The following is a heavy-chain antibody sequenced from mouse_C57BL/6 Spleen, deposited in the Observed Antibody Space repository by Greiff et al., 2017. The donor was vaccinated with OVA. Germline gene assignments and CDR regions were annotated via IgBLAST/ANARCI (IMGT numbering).Heavy chain of an antibody. V-gene: IGHV5-17*01. CDR2: ISSGSSTI. J-gene: IGHJ1*03. CDR1: GFTFSDYG. D-gene: IGHD2-4*01. CDR3: ARGDYDEGYWYFDV. Sequence: EVQLVESGGGLVKPGGSLKLSCAASGFTFSDYGMHWVRQAPEKGLEWVAYISSGSSTIYYADTVKGRFTISRDNAKNTLFLQMTSLRSEDTAMYYCARGDYDEGYWYFDVWGTGTTVTVSS.